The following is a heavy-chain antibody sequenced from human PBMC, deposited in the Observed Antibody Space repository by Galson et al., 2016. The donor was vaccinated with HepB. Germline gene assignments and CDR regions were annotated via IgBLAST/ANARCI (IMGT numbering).Heavy chain of an antibody. Sequence: ETLSLTCAVSGGSIRSNNWWSWVRQPPGKGLEWIGELHHSGSTNYNPSLKTRITISVDKSKNQFSLQLRSVTAADTDMYYCASLSKDYDFWSGYYTYSFDPWGQGTLVTVSP. CDR2: LHHSGST. D-gene: IGHD3-3*01. CDR3: ASLSKDYDFWSGYYTYSFDP. J-gene: IGHJ5*02. V-gene: IGHV4-4*02. CDR1: GGSIRSNNW.